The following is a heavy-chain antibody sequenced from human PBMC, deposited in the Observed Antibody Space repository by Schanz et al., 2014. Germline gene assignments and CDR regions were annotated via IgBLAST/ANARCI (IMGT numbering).Heavy chain of an antibody. Sequence: QVQLVESGGGVVQPGRSLRLSCAAYGFTLSSYAMHWVRQAPGKGLEWVAVISYDGSNKYYADSVKGRFTVSRDNSKNTVYLQMNSLRAEDTSVYFCARVRRRIATPSTPSFRNYYYYAMDVWGQGTTVTVSS. CDR2: ISYDGSNK. D-gene: IGHD6-13*01. J-gene: IGHJ6*02. CDR1: GFTLSSYA. CDR3: ARVRRRIATPSTPSFRNYYYYAMDV. V-gene: IGHV3-30-3*01.